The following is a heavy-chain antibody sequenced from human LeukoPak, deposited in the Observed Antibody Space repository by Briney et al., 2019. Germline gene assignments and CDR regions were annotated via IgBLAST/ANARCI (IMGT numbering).Heavy chain of an antibody. CDR3: ARDQGYSSGWYGFDY. J-gene: IGHJ4*02. Sequence: SVKVSCKASGGTFSSYAISWVRQAPGQGLEWMGRIIPILGIANYAQKFQGRVTITADKYTSTAYMELSSLRSEDTAVYYCARDQGYSSGWYGFDYWGQGTLVTVSS. CDR2: IIPILGIA. V-gene: IGHV1-69*04. D-gene: IGHD6-19*01. CDR1: GGTFSSYA.